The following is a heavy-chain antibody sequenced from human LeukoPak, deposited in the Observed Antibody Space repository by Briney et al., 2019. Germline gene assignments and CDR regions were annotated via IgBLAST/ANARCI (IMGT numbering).Heavy chain of an antibody. J-gene: IGHJ4*02. CDR1: GFTFMNYA. CDR2: VSGPGTTT. V-gene: IGHV3-23*01. CDR3: ATRRSGNYFATFDY. D-gene: IGHD3-22*01. Sequence: PGGSLRLSCEASGFTFMNYAMNRVRQAPEKVLEWVSTVSGPGTTTYYADSVKGRFTVSRDNSKNTVFLQMDSLRAEDTAVYYCATRRSGNYFATFDYWGQGILVTVSS.